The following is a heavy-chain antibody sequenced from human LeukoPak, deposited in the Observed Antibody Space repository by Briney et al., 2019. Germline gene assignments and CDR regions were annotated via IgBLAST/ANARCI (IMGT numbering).Heavy chain of an antibody. V-gene: IGHV3-30*04. Sequence: GGSLRLSCAASGFNFNTHMHWVRQAPGKGLEWVSFISNDGNKRNYGDSVKGRFTISRDDSKNTVYLQVNSLRLEDTAVYYCASEYNGLWGQGTLVTVSS. CDR2: ISNDGNKR. D-gene: IGHD2-8*01. J-gene: IGHJ4*02. CDR1: GFNFNTH. CDR3: ASEYNGL.